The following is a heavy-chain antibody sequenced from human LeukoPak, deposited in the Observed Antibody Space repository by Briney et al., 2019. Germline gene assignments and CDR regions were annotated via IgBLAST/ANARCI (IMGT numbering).Heavy chain of an antibody. V-gene: IGHV3-23*01. Sequence: QSGGSLRLSFSASGFTFSSYAMSWVRQAPGKGLEWVSAISGSGGSTYYADSVKGRFTISRDNSKNTLYLQMNSLRAEDTAVYYCAKDLYGYVSNWFDPWGQGTLVTVSS. J-gene: IGHJ5*02. CDR2: ISGSGGST. CDR1: GFTFSSYA. CDR3: AKDLYGYVSNWFDP. D-gene: IGHD5-12*01.